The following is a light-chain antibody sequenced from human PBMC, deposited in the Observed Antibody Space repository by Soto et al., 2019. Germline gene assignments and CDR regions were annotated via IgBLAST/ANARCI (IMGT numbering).Light chain of an antibody. CDR1: SSDVGGYNY. J-gene: IGLJ1*01. V-gene: IGLV2-14*03. CDR3: CSYATGSVYV. CDR2: DVN. Sequence: QSALTQPASVSGSPGQSITISCTGTSSDVGGYNYVSWYQHHPGKVPKLMMFDVNNRPSGVSNRFSGSKSGNTASLTISGLQAEDEADYFCCSYATGSVYVFGTGTKLTVL.